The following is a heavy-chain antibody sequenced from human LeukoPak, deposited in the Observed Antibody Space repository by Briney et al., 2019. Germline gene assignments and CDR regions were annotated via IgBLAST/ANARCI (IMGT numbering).Heavy chain of an antibody. CDR3: ARDTVVTGGDYYYGMDV. Sequence: SETLSLTCAVYGGSFSGYYWSWIRQPPGKGLEWIGEINHSGSTNYNPSLKSRVTISVDKSKNQFSLKLSSVTAADTAVYYCARDTVVTGGDYYYGMDVWGQGTTVTVSS. V-gene: IGHV4-34*01. D-gene: IGHD4-23*01. CDR1: GGSFSGYY. CDR2: INHSGST. J-gene: IGHJ6*02.